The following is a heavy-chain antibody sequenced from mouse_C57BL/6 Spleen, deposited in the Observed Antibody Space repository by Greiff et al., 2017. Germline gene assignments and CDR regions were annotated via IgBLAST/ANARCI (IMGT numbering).Heavy chain of an antibody. CDR1: GYTFTDYN. V-gene: IGHV1-18*01. CDR2: INPNNGGT. J-gene: IGHJ1*03. D-gene: IGHD4-1*01. CDR3: ARRWDDWYFDV. Sequence: EVQLQQSGPELVKPGASVKIPCKASGYTFTDYNMDWVKQSHGKSLEWIGDINPNNGGTIYNQKFKGKATFTVDKSSSTAYMELRSLTSEDTAVYYCARRWDDWYFDVWGTGTTVTVSS.